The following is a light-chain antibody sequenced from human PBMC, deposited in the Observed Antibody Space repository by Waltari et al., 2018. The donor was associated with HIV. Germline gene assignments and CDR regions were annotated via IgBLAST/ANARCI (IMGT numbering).Light chain of an antibody. J-gene: IGLJ2*01. CDR3: AAWDDNLNGL. CDR1: RCNIGSTP. CDR2: NSN. Sequence: QSGLTPPPSASGTPGHRVTTPCPGVRCNIGSTPVIWYQQLPGAAPRLLSYNSNQRPSGVPDRFSGSKSGTSASLAISGLQSEDEADYYCAAWDDNLNGLFGGGTKLTVL. V-gene: IGLV1-44*01.